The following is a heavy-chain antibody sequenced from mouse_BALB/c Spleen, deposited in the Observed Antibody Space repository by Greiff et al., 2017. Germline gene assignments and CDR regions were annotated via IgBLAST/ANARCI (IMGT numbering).Heavy chain of an antibody. CDR2: IYPGSGST. CDR3: ARLYYFDY. Sequence: VQLQESGPELVKPGASVKMSCKASGYTFTDYVISWVKQRTGQGLEWIGEIYPGSGSTYYNEKFKGKATLTADKSSNTAYMQLSSLTSEDSAVYFCARLYYFDYWGQGTTLTVSS. J-gene: IGHJ2*01. CDR1: GYTFTDYV. V-gene: IGHV1-77*01.